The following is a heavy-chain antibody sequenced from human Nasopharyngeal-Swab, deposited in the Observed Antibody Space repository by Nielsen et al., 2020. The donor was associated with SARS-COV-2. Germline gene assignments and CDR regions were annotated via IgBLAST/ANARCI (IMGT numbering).Heavy chain of an antibody. V-gene: IGHV3-7*03. CDR2: IKQDGSEK. CDR1: GFIFSSYW. J-gene: IGHJ4*02. Sequence: GGSLRLSCEASGFIFSSYWMSWVRQAPGKGLEWVANIKQDGSEKNYVDSVKGRFSISRDTTKNSLYLQMNSLRAEDTAVYYCAREIGRGDHTGDYWGQGTLVTVSS. CDR3: AREIGRGDHTGDY. D-gene: IGHD3-16*01.